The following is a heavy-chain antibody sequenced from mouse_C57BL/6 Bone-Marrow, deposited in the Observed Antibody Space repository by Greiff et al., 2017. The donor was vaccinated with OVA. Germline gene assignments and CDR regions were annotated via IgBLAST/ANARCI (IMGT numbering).Heavy chain of an antibody. CDR3: ALNCDV. V-gene: IGHV7-3*01. CDR1: GFTFTGYY. CDR2: ISNKANGYTT. J-gene: IGHJ1*03. Sequence: EVKLVESGGGLVQPGGSLSLSCAASGFTFTGYYMSWVRQPPGKVLEWMGFISNKANGYTTEYSASVKGRFTISRDNSQSILYLQMNALRAEDSATYYCALNCDVWGTGTTVTVAS.